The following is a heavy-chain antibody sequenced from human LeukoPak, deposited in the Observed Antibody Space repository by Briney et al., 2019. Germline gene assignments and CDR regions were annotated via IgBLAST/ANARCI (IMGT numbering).Heavy chain of an antibody. CDR2: IDYSGNT. CDR3: ARHYGP. J-gene: IGHJ4*02. CDR1: GDSISGSSYY. V-gene: IGHV4-39*01. Sequence: ETLSLTCAVSGDSISGSSYYWGWIRQPPGKGLEWIGSIDYSGNTYYNPSLKSRITISVDTSKNHFSLKLNSVTATDTAVYYCARHYGPWGQGTLVTVSS. D-gene: IGHD3-10*01.